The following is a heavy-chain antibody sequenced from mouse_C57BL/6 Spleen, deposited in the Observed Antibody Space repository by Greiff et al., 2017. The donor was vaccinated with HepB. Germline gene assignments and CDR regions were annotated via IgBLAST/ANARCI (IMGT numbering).Heavy chain of an antibody. CDR2: IWSGGST. D-gene: IGHD1-1*01. Sequence: VQLQQSGPGLVQPSQSLSITCTVSGFSLTSYGVHWVRQPPGKGLEWLGVIWSGGSTDYNAAFISRLSISKDNSESQVFFKMNSLQAYDTAIYYCAKNGVLRWAWFAYWGQGTLVTVSA. J-gene: IGHJ3*01. CDR1: GFSLTSYG. CDR3: AKNGVLRWAWFAY. V-gene: IGHV2-4*01.